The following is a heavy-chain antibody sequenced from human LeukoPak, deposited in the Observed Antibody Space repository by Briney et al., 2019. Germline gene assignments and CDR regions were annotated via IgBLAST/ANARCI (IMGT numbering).Heavy chain of an antibody. CDR1: GYSFTSYW. CDR3: ARPRSIAAARDAFDI. CDR2: IYPGDSDT. J-gene: IGHJ3*02. V-gene: IGHV5-51*01. Sequence: GESLKISCKGSGYSFTSYWIGWVRQMPGKGLEWMGIIYPGDSDTRYSPSFQGQVTISADKSISTAYLQWSSLKASDTATYYCARPRSIAAARDAFDIRGQGTMVTVSS. D-gene: IGHD6-13*01.